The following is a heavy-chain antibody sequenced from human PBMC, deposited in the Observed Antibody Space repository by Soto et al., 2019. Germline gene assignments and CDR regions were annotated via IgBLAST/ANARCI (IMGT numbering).Heavy chain of an antibody. CDR3: ARHNYGSGSTYFDY. CDR2: IYYSGST. D-gene: IGHD3-10*01. Sequence: QVQLQESGPGLVKPSETLSLTCTVSGGSISSYYWSWIRQPPGKGLEWIGYIYYSGSTNYNPSLKSRVTIAVDPSKNHFSLKLNSMTAADTAVYYCARHNYGSGSTYFDYWGPGTLVTVSS. V-gene: IGHV4-59*08. J-gene: IGHJ4*02. CDR1: GGSISSYY.